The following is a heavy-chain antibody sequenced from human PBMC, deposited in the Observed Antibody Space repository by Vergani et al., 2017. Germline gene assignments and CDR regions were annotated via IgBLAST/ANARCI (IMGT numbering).Heavy chain of an antibody. CDR3: ARVVEMATFY. CDR2: SMPLVGAP. J-gene: IGHJ4*02. V-gene: IGHV1-69*11. D-gene: IGHD5-24*01. Sequence: QVQLVQSGTEVKKPGSSVKVSCKASGGTFGTYFIAWLRQAPGQGFEWMGRSMPLVGAPKYAPKFQGRFTISADASSSTTYMELSSLRRDDTAVYYCARVVEMATFYWGQGTLVTVSS. CDR1: GGTFGTYF.